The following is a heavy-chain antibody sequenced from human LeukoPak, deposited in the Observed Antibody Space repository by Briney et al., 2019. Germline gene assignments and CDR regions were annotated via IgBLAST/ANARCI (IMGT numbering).Heavy chain of an antibody. CDR1: GLTFSSYG. CDR3: AKSAVAGTMLYFDY. V-gene: IGHV3-30*02. D-gene: IGHD6-19*01. Sequence: PGGSLRLSCAASGLTFSSYGMHWVRQAPGKGLEWVAFIRYDGSNKYYADPVKGRFTISRDNSKNTLYLQMNSLRAEDTAVYYCAKSAVAGTMLYFDYWGQGTLVAVSS. CDR2: IRYDGSNK. J-gene: IGHJ4*02.